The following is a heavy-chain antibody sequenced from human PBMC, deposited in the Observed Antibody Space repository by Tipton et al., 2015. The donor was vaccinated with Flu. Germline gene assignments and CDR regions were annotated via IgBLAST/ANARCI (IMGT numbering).Heavy chain of an antibody. D-gene: IGHD4-11*01. Sequence: TLSLTCTVSGGSITRGSYYYNWIRQFPGKGLEWIGTVSRTGSTIYNPSLKSRVTLSIDTSKNQFSLKMKSVTATDMAVYYCARRDYSNYVSDPKSWFDPWGQGTLVAVSS. CDR1: GGSITRGSYY. V-gene: IGHV4-61*01. J-gene: IGHJ5*02. CDR3: ARRDYSNYVSDPKSWFDP. CDR2: VSRTGST.